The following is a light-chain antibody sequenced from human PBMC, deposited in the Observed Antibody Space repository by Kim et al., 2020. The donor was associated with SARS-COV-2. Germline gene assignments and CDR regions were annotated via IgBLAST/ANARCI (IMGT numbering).Light chain of an antibody. CDR2: TAS. J-gene: IGKJ4*01. Sequence: DIQMTQSPSSVSASVGDRVTITCRASQDVSIFLAWYQQKPGEAPRLLIHTASSLQSGVPSRFSGGGSGTDFTLTISSLQPEDFATYHSQQARYFPRTFGERTKG. V-gene: IGKV1-12*01. CDR1: QDVSIF. CDR3: QQARYFPRT.